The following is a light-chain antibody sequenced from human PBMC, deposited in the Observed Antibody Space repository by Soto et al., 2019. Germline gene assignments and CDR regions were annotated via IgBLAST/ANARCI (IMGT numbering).Light chain of an antibody. CDR2: EVS. V-gene: IGLV2-14*01. CDR1: TSDVGGYNY. Sequence: QSVLTQPASVSGSPGQSITISCTGTTSDVGGYNYVSWYQQHSGKAPKLMIYEVSNRPSGVSNRFSGSKSGNTASLTISGLQAEDEADYYCNSYTSSSTLRYVFGTGTKLTVL. J-gene: IGLJ1*01. CDR3: NSYTSSSTLRYV.